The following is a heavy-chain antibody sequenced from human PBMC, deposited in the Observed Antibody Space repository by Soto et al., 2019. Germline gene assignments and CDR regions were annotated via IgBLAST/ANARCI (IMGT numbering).Heavy chain of an antibody. Sequence: QVQLVQTGAEVKKPGASVKVSCKASGYTFTSYGISWVRQAPGQGLEWMGRISAYNGNTNDAQKLQGRVTMTTDTSTSTAYMELRSLRSDDTAVYYCARGGRHDSSGYYLPFSGMDVWGRGTTVTVSS. D-gene: IGHD3-22*01. J-gene: IGHJ6*02. V-gene: IGHV1-18*01. CDR2: ISAYNGNT. CDR3: ARGGRHDSSGYYLPFSGMDV. CDR1: GYTFTSYG.